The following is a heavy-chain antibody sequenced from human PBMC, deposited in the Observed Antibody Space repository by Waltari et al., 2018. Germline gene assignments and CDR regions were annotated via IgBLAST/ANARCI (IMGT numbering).Heavy chain of an antibody. CDR3: ARVSQGTASESDY. D-gene: IGHD2-21*02. J-gene: IGHJ4*02. Sequence: EVQLVESGGGLAQPGGSLRLSCAASGFKFSSYNMNWVRQAPGKGLEWLSYISISSTTIYYADSVKGRFAISRDNAKNSLYLQMHSLRAEDTAVYYCARVSQGTASESDYWGQGTLVTVSS. CDR2: ISISSTTI. CDR1: GFKFSSYN. V-gene: IGHV3-48*01.